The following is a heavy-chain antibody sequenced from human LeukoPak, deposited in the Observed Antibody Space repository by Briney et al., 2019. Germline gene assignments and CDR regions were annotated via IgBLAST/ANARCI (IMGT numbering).Heavy chain of an antibody. CDR3: ARKRGYYFDY. J-gene: IGHJ4*02. CDR1: GGSFSGYY. CDR2: INHSGST. Sequence: SETLSLTCAVYGGSFSGYYWSWIRQPPGKGLEWIGEINHSGSTNYNPSLKSRVTISVDTSKNQFSLKLSSVTAADTAVFYCARKRGYYFDYWGQGTLVTVSS. V-gene: IGHV4-34*01. D-gene: IGHD3-16*01.